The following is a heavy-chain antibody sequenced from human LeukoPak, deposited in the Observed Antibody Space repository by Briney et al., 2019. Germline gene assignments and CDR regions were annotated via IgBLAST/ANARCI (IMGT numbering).Heavy chain of an antibody. CDR2: IYTGGST. J-gene: IGHJ4*02. D-gene: IGHD4-17*01. Sequence: GGSLRLSCAAPGFTVCSNYMSWVRQAPGKGLDWVSVIYTGGSTDYADSVKGRFTISRDNSKNTLYLQMNSLRAEDTAVYYCARGGYGDYTGYYFDYWGQGTLVTVSS. CDR3: ARGGYGDYTGYYFDY. V-gene: IGHV3-53*01. CDR1: GFTVCSNY.